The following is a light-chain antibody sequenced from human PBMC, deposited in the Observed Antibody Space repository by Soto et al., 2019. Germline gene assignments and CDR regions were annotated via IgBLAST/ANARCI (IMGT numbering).Light chain of an antibody. CDR1: SSDVGSYNL. CDR2: EIN. Sequence: QSVLTQPASVSGSPGQSITISCTGTSSDVGSYNLVSWYQQHPGKAPKLMIYEINKRPSGVSNRFSGSKSGNTASLTISGLQAEDEADYYCCSYARSSTLDVFGSGTKVTVL. V-gene: IGLV2-23*02. CDR3: CSYARSSTLDV. J-gene: IGLJ1*01.